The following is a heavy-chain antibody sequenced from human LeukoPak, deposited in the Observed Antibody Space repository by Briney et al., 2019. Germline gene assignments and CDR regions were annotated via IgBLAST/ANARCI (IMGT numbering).Heavy chain of an antibody. V-gene: IGHV1-2*02. D-gene: IGHD1-26*01. J-gene: IGHJ4*02. CDR2: INPNSGGT. CDR3: ARQIGPGVGATPTY. Sequence: GASVKVSCKASGYTFTGYYMHWVRQAPGQGLERMGWINPNSGGTNYAQKFQGRVTMTRDTSISTAYMELSRLRSDDTAVYYCARQIGPGVGATPTYWGQGTLVTVSS. CDR1: GYTFTGYY.